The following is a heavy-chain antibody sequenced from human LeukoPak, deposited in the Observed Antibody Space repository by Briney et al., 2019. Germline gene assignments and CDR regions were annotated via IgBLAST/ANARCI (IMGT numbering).Heavy chain of an antibody. CDR1: GFSFEAYG. V-gene: IGHV3-9*01. Sequence: GRSLRLSCAASGFSFEAYGMYWVRQAPGKGLEWVSGITWNSDDMAYADSVKGRFTISRDNAKNCLYLQMNSLTVEDTALYYCTRVTSWRTGFDYWGQGTLVTVSS. D-gene: IGHD1-1*01. CDR2: ITWNSDDM. CDR3: TRVTSWRTGFDY. J-gene: IGHJ4*02.